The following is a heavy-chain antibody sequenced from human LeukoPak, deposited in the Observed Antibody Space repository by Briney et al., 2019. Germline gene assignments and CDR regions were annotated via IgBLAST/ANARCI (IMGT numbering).Heavy chain of an antibody. CDR1: GFTFSTYG. CDR3: ARDQRYCSSSSCPWEPFDY. V-gene: IGHV3-7*05. Sequence: LGGSLSLSCAASGFTFSTYGMHWVRPAPGKGLEWVANIKQDGREKYYVDSVKGRFTISRDNAKNSLYLQMNSLRAEDTAVYYCARDQRYCSSSSCPWEPFDYWGQGTLVTVSS. CDR2: IKQDGREK. J-gene: IGHJ4*02. D-gene: IGHD2-2*01.